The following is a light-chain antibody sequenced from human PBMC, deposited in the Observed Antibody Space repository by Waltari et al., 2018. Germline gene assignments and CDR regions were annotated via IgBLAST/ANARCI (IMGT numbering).Light chain of an antibody. CDR1: TSNIRSTI. V-gene: IGLV1-44*01. J-gene: IGLJ2*01. Sequence: QSVLTQPPSASGTPGQRVTISCSGSTSNIRSTIVSCYLQLPGTAPKLLIYTDDQRPSGVPDRFSGSKSGTSASLAISGPQSEDEAHYHCSAWDDNLNGVIFGGGTKLTVL. CDR2: TDD. CDR3: SAWDDNLNGVI.